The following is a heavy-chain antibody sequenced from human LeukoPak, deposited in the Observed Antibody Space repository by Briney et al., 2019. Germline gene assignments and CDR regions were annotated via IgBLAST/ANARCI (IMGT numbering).Heavy chain of an antibody. J-gene: IGHJ4*02. V-gene: IGHV2-5*01. D-gene: IGHD3-10*01. CDR3: ARFITMVRGVIQRDFDY. CDR2: IYWNDDK. Sequence: SGPTLVNPTQTRTLTCTFSGFSLSTSGVGVGWIRQPPGKALEWLAVIYWNDDKRCSPSLKSRLTITKDTSENQVVLTMTNMDPVDTATYYCARFITMVRGVIQRDFDYWGQGTLVTVSS. CDR1: GFSLSTSGVG.